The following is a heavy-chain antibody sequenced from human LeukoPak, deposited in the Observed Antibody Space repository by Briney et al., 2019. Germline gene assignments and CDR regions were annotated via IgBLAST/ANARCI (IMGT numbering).Heavy chain of an antibody. CDR1: GGSISSTSYY. V-gene: IGHV4-39*01. J-gene: IGHJ4*02. Sequence: PSETLSLTCTVSGGSISSTSYYWGWIRQPPGKGLEWIGSIYYSGSTFSNPSLKSRVTISVDTSKNQFSLKLSSVTAADTAVYYCACLDLPGWGLLLWGQGTLVTVSS. CDR2: IYYSGST. D-gene: IGHD1-26*01. CDR3: ACLDLPGWGLLL.